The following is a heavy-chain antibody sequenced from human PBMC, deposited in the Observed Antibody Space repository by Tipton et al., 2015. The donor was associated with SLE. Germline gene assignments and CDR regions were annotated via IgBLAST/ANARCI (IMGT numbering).Heavy chain of an antibody. V-gene: IGHV4-59*01. CDR1: GDSISNNY. D-gene: IGHD2-15*01. CDR2: IFHTGTP. CDR3: ARMILVPDSVVVVGATDDAFDI. Sequence: TLSLTCTVSGDSISNNYWSWIRQPPGKVLEWIGNIFHTGTPNYSASLKSRVTMLLDTSKNEFSLKLTSVTAADSAVYYCARMILVPDSVVVVGATDDAFDIWGRGTQVIVSS. J-gene: IGHJ3*02.